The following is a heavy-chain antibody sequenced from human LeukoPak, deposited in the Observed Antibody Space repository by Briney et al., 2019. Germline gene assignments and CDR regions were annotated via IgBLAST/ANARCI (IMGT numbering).Heavy chain of an antibody. V-gene: IGHV4-30-2*01. CDR2: IYHSGST. J-gene: IGHJ5*02. Sequence: SETLSLTCAVSGGSISSGGYSWSWIRQPPGKGLEWIGYIYHSGSTYYNPSLKSRVTISVDTSKNQFSLKLSSVTAADTAVYYCARLTVIAASSGGGRGFNWFDPWGQGTLVTVSS. D-gene: IGHD6-13*01. CDR3: ARLTVIAASSGGGRGFNWFDP. CDR1: GGSISSGGYS.